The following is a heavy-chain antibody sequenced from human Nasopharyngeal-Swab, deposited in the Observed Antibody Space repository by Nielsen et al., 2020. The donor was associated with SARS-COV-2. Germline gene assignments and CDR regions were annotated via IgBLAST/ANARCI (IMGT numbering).Heavy chain of an antibody. CDR1: GFTFNNYN. Sequence: GGSLRLSCAASGFTFNNYNFNWVRQAPGKGLEWVSSISSSSSYIYYADSVKGRFTISRDNAKNSLYLQMNSLRVEDTAVYYCARDGLDYDFWSAYFMDVWGQGTTVTVS. V-gene: IGHV3-21*01. CDR3: ARDGLDYDFWSAYFMDV. D-gene: IGHD3-3*01. CDR2: ISSSSSYI. J-gene: IGHJ6*02.